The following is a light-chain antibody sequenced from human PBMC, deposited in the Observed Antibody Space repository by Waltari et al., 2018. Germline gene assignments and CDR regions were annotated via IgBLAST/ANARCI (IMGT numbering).Light chain of an antibody. CDR2: QDT. Sequence: SYELTQPPSVSVSPGQTATIACSGDKLGDKFVSWYQQKPGQSPVLVIHQDTKLPSGIPERFSGSNSGNTATLTISGTQAMDEADYYCQAWDSTTVVFGGGTKLTAL. J-gene: IGLJ2*01. V-gene: IGLV3-1*01. CDR1: KLGDKF. CDR3: QAWDSTTVV.